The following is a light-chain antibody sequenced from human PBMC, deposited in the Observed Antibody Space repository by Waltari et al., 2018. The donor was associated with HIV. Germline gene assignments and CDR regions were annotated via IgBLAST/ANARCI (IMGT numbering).Light chain of an antibody. CDR3: QSYDSSLSDSV. CDR1: SSNIGAGYD. CDR2: GNS. V-gene: IGLV1-40*01. Sequence: QSVLTQPPSLSGAPGQRVTMSCTGSSSNIGAGYDVHWYQHLPGTAPKLLIYGNSNRPSGVPDRFSGSKSGTSASLAITGLQAEDEADYYCQSYDSSLSDSVFGGGTKLTVL. J-gene: IGLJ3*02.